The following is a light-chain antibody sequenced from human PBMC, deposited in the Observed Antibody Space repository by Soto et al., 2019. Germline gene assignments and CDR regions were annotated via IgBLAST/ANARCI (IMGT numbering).Light chain of an antibody. CDR2: WAS. CDR1: QNVLYSSNNNNY. J-gene: IGKJ3*01. CDR3: QQYYSTPFT. Sequence: DIVMTQSPDSLAVSLGERATINCKSSQNVLYSSNNNNYLAWYQQKPGQPPKLLIYWASTRESGVPDRFSGSGSGTDFTLTISSLQAEDVAVYYCQQYYSTPFTFGPGTKVDTK. V-gene: IGKV4-1*01.